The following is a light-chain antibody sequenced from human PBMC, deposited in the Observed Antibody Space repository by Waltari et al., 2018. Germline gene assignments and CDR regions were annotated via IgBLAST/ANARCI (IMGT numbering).Light chain of an antibody. CDR3: QQYGSSQET. J-gene: IGKJ1*01. CDR2: GAS. V-gene: IGKV3-20*01. Sequence: EIVLTQSPGTLSLSPGERATLSGRACQSVSSSYLAWYQQKPGQAPRLLIYGASSRATGIPDRFSGSGSGTHFTLTISRLEPEDFAVYYCQQYGSSQETFGQGTKVEIK. CDR1: QSVSSSY.